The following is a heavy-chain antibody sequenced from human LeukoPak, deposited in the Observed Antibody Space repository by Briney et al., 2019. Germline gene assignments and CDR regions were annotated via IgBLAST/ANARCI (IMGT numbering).Heavy chain of an antibody. J-gene: IGHJ4*02. CDR3: ARGGSSGRTGDY. V-gene: IGHV4-4*07. Sequence: SETLSLTCTVSGGSISRYWWGWIRQPAGKGLEWIGHIYSSGFTNYTPSLKSRVTMSVDTSKNQFSLNLSSVTAADTAVYYCARGGSSGRTGDYWGQGTLVTVTS. CDR1: GGSISRYW. D-gene: IGHD1-1*01. CDR2: IYSSGFT.